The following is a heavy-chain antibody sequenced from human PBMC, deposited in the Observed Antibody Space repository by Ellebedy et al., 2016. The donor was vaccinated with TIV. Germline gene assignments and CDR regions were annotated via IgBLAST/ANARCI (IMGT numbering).Heavy chain of an antibody. D-gene: IGHD3-22*01. CDR1: GYSISSGYY. CDR3: ARHYNDGSGYYYSLPEPGTCMDV. V-gene: IGHV4-38-2*02. J-gene: IGHJ6*02. Sequence: SETLSLTXTVSGYSISSGYYWGWIRQPPGKGLEWIGSIYHSGSTYYNPSLKSRVTISADTSKKQFSLKLSAVTAADTAVYYCARHYNDGSGYYYSLPEPGTCMDVWGQGTTVTVSS. CDR2: IYHSGST.